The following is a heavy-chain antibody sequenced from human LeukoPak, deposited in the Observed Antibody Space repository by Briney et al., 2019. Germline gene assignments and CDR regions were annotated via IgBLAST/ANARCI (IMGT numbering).Heavy chain of an antibody. D-gene: IGHD6-19*01. CDR3: ARDLHPTIAVAGFGY. CDR1: GFTFSSYS. CDR2: ISSSSSYI. J-gene: IGHJ4*02. Sequence: PGGSLRLSCAASGFTFSSYSMNWVRQAPGKGLEWVSSISSSSSYIYYADSVKGRFTISRDNAKNSLYLQMNSLRAEDTAVYYCARDLHPTIAVAGFGYWGQGTLVTVSS. V-gene: IGHV3-21*01.